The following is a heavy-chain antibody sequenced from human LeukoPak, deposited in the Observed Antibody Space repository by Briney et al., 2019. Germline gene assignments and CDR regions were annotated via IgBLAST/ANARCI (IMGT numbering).Heavy chain of an antibody. CDR1: GFTFSSYS. CDR3: ARIGVVLRGFDP. Sequence: GGSLRLSCAASGFTFSSYSMNWVRHAPGKGLEWVSSISSSSSYIYYADSVKGRFTISRDNAKNSLYLQMNSLRAEDTAVYYCARIGVVLRGFDPWGQGTLVTVSS. V-gene: IGHV3-21*01. D-gene: IGHD3-3*01. J-gene: IGHJ5*02. CDR2: ISSSSSYI.